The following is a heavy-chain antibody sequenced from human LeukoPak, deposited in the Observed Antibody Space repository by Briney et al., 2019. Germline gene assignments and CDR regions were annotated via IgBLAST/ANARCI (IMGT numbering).Heavy chain of an antibody. CDR1: GYSISSGYY. CDR3: ARGGTYNDILSFDP. V-gene: IGHV4-38-2*01. J-gene: IGHJ5*02. D-gene: IGHD3-9*01. CDR2: IYYTGST. Sequence: SETLSLTCGVSGYSISSGYYWGWIRQPPGKGLEWIGQIYYTGSTYYNPSLKRRVTISVDTSRNQFSLNLTSVTAAGTAVYYCARGGTYNDILSFDPWGQGTLVTVSS.